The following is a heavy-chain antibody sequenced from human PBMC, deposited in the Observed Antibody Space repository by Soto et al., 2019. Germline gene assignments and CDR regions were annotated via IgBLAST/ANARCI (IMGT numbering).Heavy chain of an antibody. Sequence: QVQLVQSGVEVKKPGSSVKVSCKASGGTLNSYAIDWVRQAPGQGLEWMGGIIPIFGNTYYAQRLQGRVKLTADESKRTAYMELRNLTSEDTAVYYCARGTVTGSEYNFYYYGMDVWGQGTTVIVYS. CDR3: ARGTVTGSEYNFYYYGMDV. CDR1: GGTLNSYA. J-gene: IGHJ6*02. V-gene: IGHV1-69*12. CDR2: IIPIFGNT. D-gene: IGHD1-1*01.